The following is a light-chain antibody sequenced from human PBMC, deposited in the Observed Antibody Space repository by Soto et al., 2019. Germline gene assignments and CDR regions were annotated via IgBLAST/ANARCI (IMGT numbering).Light chain of an antibody. J-gene: IGLJ3*02. Sequence: QTVVTQPPSASGAPGQRVTISCSGSGSNIGSNIVNWYQQLPGAAPKLVIYSSDQRPSEVPDRFSGSKSGTSASLAISGLQSDDEADYYCATWDDSLNSWVFGGGTKLTVL. CDR3: ATWDDSLNSWV. CDR1: GSNIGSNI. CDR2: SSD. V-gene: IGLV1-44*01.